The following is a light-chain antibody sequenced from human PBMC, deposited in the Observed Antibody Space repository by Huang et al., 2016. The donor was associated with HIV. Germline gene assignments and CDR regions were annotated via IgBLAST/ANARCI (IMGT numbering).Light chain of an antibody. CDR3: QKYNSAPWT. CDR2: AAS. Sequence: DIQMTQSPSSLSASVGDRVTITCRASQGISNFLAWYQQKPGRVPQLLIAAASTLQSGVPSLCRGRGSGTDFTLTINRLQPEDVATYYCQKYNSAPWTFGQGTKVDIK. V-gene: IGKV1-27*01. CDR1: QGISNF. J-gene: IGKJ1*01.